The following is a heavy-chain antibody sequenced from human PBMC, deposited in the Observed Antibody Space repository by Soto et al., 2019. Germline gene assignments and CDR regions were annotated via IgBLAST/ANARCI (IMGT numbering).Heavy chain of an antibody. CDR3: ARLRRDWGEAFEL. D-gene: IGHD3-16*01. Sequence: QVQLVQSGADVQKPGSSVKVSCKTSGGSFGSSAISWVRQAPAQGLEWMGEIIPVFDKANYAQNFQGRLTITADELTGTVFMELSSLRSEDTAVYFCARLRRDWGEAFELWGLGTVVTVSS. V-gene: IGHV1-69*01. J-gene: IGHJ3*01. CDR2: IIPVFDKA. CDR1: GGSFGSSA.